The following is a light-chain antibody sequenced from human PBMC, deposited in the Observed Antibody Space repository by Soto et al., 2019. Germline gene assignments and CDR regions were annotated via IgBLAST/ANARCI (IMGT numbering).Light chain of an antibody. J-gene: IGLJ3*02. CDR3: SSYGSSNTVV. CDR2: DVT. CDR1: SSDIGGYNS. V-gene: IGLV2-14*01. Sequence: QSALTQPASVSGSPGQSITISCTGTSSDIGGYNSVSLYQQHPAKFPKLLIYDVTNRPSGISNRFSGSKSGNTACLTTSGLQAEDEADYYCSSYGSSNTVVFGGGTKLTVL.